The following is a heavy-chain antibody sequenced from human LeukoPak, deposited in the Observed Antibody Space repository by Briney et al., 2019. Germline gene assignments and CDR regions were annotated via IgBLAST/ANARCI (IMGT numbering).Heavy chain of an antibody. Sequence: GGSLRLSCAASGFTFSNAWMSWVRQAPGKGLEWVSVIYSGGNTYYADSVKGRFTISRDNSKNILFLQMNSLRAEDTAVYYCARHYYDSRGPMDVWGQGTTVTVSS. CDR1: GFTFSNAW. CDR3: ARHYYDSRGPMDV. CDR2: IYSGGNT. J-gene: IGHJ6*02. D-gene: IGHD3-22*01. V-gene: IGHV3-53*01.